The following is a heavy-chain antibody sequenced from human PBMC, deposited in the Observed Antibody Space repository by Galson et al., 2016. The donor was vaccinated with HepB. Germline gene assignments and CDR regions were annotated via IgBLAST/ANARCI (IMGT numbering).Heavy chain of an antibody. V-gene: IGHV2-26*01. CDR3: ARMPSGYTYGYFY. D-gene: IGHD5-18*01. CDR1: GFSLSNARMG. Sequence: PALVKPTQTLTLTCTVSGFSLSNARMGVSWIRQPPGKALEWLAHIFSNDEKSYSTSLKSRLTISKDTSKSQVVLTMANMDPVDTATYYCARMPSGYTYGYFYWGQGTLVTVSS. CDR2: IFSNDEK. J-gene: IGHJ4*02.